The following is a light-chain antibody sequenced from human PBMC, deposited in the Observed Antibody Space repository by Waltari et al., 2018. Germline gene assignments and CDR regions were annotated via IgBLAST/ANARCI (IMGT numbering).Light chain of an antibody. CDR2: GKN. V-gene: IGLV3-19*01. J-gene: IGLJ2*01. CDR3: SSRDSSASHVL. CDR1: SLRTSY. Sequence: SSELTQDPAVSVALGQTVTITCQGASLRTSYASWYQKKSGQAPILVLFGKNKRPSGIPDRFSGYNSETTTSLTITGAQAEDEADYYCSSRDSSASHVLFAGGTKLTVL.